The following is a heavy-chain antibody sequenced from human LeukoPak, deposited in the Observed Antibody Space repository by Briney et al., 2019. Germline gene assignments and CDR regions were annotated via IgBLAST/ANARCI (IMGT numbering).Heavy chain of an antibody. J-gene: IGHJ3*02. CDR1: GFTFSSYS. D-gene: IGHD4-17*01. CDR2: ISYSSSTI. CDR3: ARRGYGDYGRAFDI. V-gene: IGHV3-48*01. Sequence: QPGGSLRLSCAASGFTFSSYSMNWARQAPGKGLEWVSYISYSSSTIYYADSVKGRFTISRDNGKNSLYLQMNSLRAEDTAVYYCARRGYGDYGRAFDIWGQGTMVTVSS.